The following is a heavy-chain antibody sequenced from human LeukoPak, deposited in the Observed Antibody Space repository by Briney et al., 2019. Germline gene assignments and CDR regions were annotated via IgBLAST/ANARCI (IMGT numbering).Heavy chain of an antibody. D-gene: IGHD6-13*01. Sequence: SETLSLTCAVYGGSFSCYYWSWIRQPPGKGLEWIGEINHSGSTNYNPSLKSRVTIVDTSKNQFSLKLSSVTAADTAVYYCARTVGDAAGSYYYYYMDVWGKGTTVTISS. CDR3: ARTVGDAAGSYYYYYMDV. J-gene: IGHJ6*03. V-gene: IGHV4-34*01. CDR2: INHSGST. CDR1: GGSFSCYY.